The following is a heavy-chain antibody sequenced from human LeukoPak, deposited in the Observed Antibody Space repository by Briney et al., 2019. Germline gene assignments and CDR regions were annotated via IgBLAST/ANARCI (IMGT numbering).Heavy chain of an antibody. CDR2: IYSGGST. Sequence: PGGALLLSWGAAGGSIISNYMRGGRRAPGEGLEGVSVIYSGGSTYSAASVKGRFTISTDNSKNTLYLQMNSLRAEDTAVYYCARGWYSSGWYYFDYWGQGTLVTVSS. CDR3: ARGWYSSGWYYFDY. CDR1: GGSIISNY. D-gene: IGHD6-19*01. V-gene: IGHV3-53*01. J-gene: IGHJ4*02.